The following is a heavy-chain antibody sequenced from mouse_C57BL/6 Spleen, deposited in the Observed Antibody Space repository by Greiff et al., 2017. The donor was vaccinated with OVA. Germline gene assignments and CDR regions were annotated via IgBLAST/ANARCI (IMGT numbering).Heavy chain of an antibody. CDR2: IAPSDSYT. D-gene: IGHD4-1*01. CDR1: GYTFTSYW. CDR3: ARAELTGRYFDY. J-gene: IGHJ2*01. V-gene: IGHV1-50*01. Sequence: QVQLQQPGAELVKPGASVKLSCKASGYTFTSYWMQWVQQRPGQGLEWIGEIAPSDSYTNYNQKFKGKATLTVDTSSSTAYMQLSSLTSEDAAVYDCARAELTGRYFDYWGQGTTLTVSS.